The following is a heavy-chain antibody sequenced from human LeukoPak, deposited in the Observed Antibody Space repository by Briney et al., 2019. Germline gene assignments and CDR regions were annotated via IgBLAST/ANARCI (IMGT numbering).Heavy chain of an antibody. J-gene: IGHJ4*02. CDR1: GYIFTGYY. D-gene: IGHD3-22*01. V-gene: IGHV1-2*02. CDR2: INPNSGGT. CDR3: ARGLPYYYDSSGYFDY. Sequence: GASVKVSCKASGYIFTGYYMHWVRQAPGQGLEWMGWINPNSGGTNYAQKFQGRVTMTRDTSISTAYMELSRLRSDDTAVYYCARGLPYYYDSSGYFDYWGQGTLVTVSS.